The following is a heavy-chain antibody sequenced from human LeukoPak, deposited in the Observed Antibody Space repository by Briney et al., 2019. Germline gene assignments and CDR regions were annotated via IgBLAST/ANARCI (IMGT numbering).Heavy chain of an antibody. V-gene: IGHV3-11*01. CDR3: AGRGSESIGCWVGVY. D-gene: IGHD3-22*01. CDR1: GFTFSDHY. CDR2: ISSSSYSV. Sequence: GGSLRLSCAASGFTFSDHYMGWIRQAPGKGLEWISYISSSSYSVYYADSVQGRFTISRDNAKNSLFLEMNSLRVEDTAVYYCAGRGSESIGCWVGVYWGQGTLVTVSS. J-gene: IGHJ4*02.